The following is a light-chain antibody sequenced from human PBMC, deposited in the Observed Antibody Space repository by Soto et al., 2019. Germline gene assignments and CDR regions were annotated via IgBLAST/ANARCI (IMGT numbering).Light chain of an antibody. CDR2: GAS. Sequence: IVMTQSPATLSVSPGERATLSCRASQSISSKLAWYQQKPGQAPGLLSYGASTSATGIPVRVSGSRSGTEFTLTIPGLQSEEFAVYYCQQYNSWRPITFGGGTKVEIK. V-gene: IGKV3-15*01. CDR1: QSISSK. J-gene: IGKJ4*01. CDR3: QQYNSWRPIT.